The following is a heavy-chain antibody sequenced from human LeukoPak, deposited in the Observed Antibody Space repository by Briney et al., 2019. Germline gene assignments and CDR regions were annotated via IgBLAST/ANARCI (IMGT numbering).Heavy chain of an antibody. CDR2: IRYDGSNK. D-gene: IGHD2-2*01. CDR3: AVSPTIVVVPAALDY. J-gene: IGHJ4*02. Sequence: GGSLRLSCAASGFTFSSYGMHWVRQAPGKGLGWVAFIRYDGSNKYYADSVKGRFTISRDNSKNTLYLQMNSLRAEDTAVYYCAVSPTIVVVPAALDYWGQGTLVTVSS. CDR1: GFTFSSYG. V-gene: IGHV3-30*02.